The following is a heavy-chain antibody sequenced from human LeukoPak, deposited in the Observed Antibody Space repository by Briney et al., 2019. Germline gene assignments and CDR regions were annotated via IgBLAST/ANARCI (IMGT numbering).Heavy chain of an antibody. CDR2: INPNSGGT. D-gene: IGHD3-10*01. CDR3: ARVMVRGLTLVW. Sequence: GASVKASRKASGYTFTGYYMHWVRQAPGQRLEWMGWINPNSGGTNYAQKFQGRVTMTRDTSISTAYMELSRLRSDDTAVYYCARVMVRGLTLVWWGQGTLVTVSS. J-gene: IGHJ4*02. CDR1: GYTFTGYY. V-gene: IGHV1-2*02.